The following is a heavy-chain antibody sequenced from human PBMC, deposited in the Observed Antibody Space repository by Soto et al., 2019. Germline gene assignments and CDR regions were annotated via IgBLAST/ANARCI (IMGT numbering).Heavy chain of an antibody. D-gene: IGHD7-27*01. J-gene: IGHJ4*01. CDR1: GFIFSSFG. CDR3: VRDLLGSDDYFDY. Sequence: PGGSLRLSCEASGFIFSSFGMHWVRQAPGKGLEWVAHIWYDGSNTYYADSVKGRFTISRDNSRNTLYLQMNSLSAEDTAVYHCVRDLLGSDDYFDYWGQETLFAASS. CDR2: IWYDGSNT. V-gene: IGHV3-33*01.